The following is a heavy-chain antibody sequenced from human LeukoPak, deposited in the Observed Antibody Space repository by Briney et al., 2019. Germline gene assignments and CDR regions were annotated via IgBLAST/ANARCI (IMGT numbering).Heavy chain of an antibody. CDR3: ARHTYSGGKFDC. CDR1: GFTFSSYS. CDR2: ISSSSTYI. V-gene: IGHV3-21*01. J-gene: IGHJ4*02. Sequence: GGSLRLSCAASGFTFSSYSMNWVRQAPGEGLEWVSSISSSSTYIYYADSVKGRFTISRDNAKNSLYLQMNSLRAEDTAVYYCARHTYSGGKFDCWGQGTLVTVS. D-gene: IGHD5-12*01.